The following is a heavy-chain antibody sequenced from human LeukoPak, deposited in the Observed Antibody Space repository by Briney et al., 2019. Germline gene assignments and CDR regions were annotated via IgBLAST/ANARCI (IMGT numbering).Heavy chain of an antibody. CDR2: IYSDNT. CDR1: GFTVSSNS. D-gene: IGHD3-22*01. Sequence: GGSLRLSCTVSGFTVSSNSMSWVRQAPGKGLEWVSFIYSDNTHYADSVKGRFTIDRDNSKNTVYLQMNSLRADDTAVYSCARQESRNYYYEGLDYWGQGTLVTVSS. CDR3: ARQESRNYYYEGLDY. J-gene: IGHJ4*02. V-gene: IGHV3-66*03.